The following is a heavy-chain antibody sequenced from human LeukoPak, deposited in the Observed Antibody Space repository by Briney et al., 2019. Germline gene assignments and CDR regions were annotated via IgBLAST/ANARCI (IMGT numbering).Heavy chain of an antibody. CDR3: ARDFRGYSSSWTNFDY. CDR1: GFTFSDYY. Sequence: GGSLRLSCAASGFTFSDYYMSWIRQAPGKGLEWVSYISSSGSTIYYADSVKGRFTISRDNAKNSLYLQMNSLRAEDTAVYYRARDFRGYSSSWTNFDYWGQGTLVTVSS. V-gene: IGHV3-11*01. D-gene: IGHD6-13*01. J-gene: IGHJ4*02. CDR2: ISSSGSTI.